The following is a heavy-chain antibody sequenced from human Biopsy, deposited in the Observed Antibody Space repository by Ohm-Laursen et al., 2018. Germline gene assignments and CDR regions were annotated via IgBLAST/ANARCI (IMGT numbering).Heavy chain of an antibody. CDR1: GESFNGYY. V-gene: IGHV4-34*01. Sequence: GTLSLTCAVYGESFNGYYWSWIRQTPGKGLEWIGEINHSGRTNYNPSLKSRVTISVDTSKNQFPLRLSSVTAADTAVYYCASLGRYCSGENCYGIDYWGQGTLVTVSS. J-gene: IGHJ4*02. D-gene: IGHD2-15*01. CDR2: INHSGRT. CDR3: ASLGRYCSGENCYGIDY.